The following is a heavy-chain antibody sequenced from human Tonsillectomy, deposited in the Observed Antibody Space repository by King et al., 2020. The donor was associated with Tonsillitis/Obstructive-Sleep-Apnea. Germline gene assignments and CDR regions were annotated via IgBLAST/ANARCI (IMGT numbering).Heavy chain of an antibody. CDR3: AKLVALRDTYFDY. V-gene: IGHV3-23*04. CDR1: GFTFSSYA. J-gene: IGHJ4*02. Sequence: QLVQSGGGLVQPGGSLRLSCAASGFTFSSYAMTRVRQAPGKGLEWVSAISASGGSTYYADSVRGRFTISRDNSKSTLYLQMNSLRAEDTAVYYCAKLVALRDTYFDYWGQGTLVTVSS. CDR2: ISASGGST. D-gene: IGHD5-12*01.